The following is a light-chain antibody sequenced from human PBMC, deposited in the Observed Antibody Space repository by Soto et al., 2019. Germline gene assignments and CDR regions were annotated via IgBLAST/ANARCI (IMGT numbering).Light chain of an antibody. CDR3: QQRSNWPPIT. Sequence: ELVLTQSPATLSLSPGERATLSCRASQSVSRYLAWYQQRPGQAPRLLIYDTSNRATGIPARFSGSGSGTDFNLTISSLEPEDFAVYYCQQRSNWPPITFGQGTRLEI. V-gene: IGKV3-11*01. CDR2: DTS. CDR1: QSVSRY. J-gene: IGKJ5*01.